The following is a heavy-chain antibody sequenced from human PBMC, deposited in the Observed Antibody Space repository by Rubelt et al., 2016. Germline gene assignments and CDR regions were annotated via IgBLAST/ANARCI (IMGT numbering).Heavy chain of an antibody. D-gene: IGHD1-26*01. J-gene: IGHJ4*02. V-gene: IGHV3-23*01. CDR3: AKVGGGRVGAFDY. CDR1: GFTFSSYA. Sequence: EVQLLESGGGLVQPGGSLRLSCAASGFTFSSYAMSWVRQAPGKGLEWVSAISGSGGSTSYADSVKGRFTLSRENAENTLYLQRNSLRAEETAVYYCAKVGGGRVGAFDYWGQGTLVTVSS. CDR2: ISGSGGST.